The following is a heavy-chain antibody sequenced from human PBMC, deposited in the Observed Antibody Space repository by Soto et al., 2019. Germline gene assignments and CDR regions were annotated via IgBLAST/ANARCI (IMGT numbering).Heavy chain of an antibody. CDR1: GFTFSSYA. D-gene: IGHD4-4*01. Sequence: GESLKISCAASGFTFSSYAMSWVRQAPGKGLEWVSAISGSGGSTYYADSVKGRFTISRDNSKNTLYLQMNSLRAEDTAVYYCANDYSNYYYGMDVWGQGTTVTVSS. CDR2: ISGSGGST. CDR3: ANDYSNYYYGMDV. V-gene: IGHV3-23*01. J-gene: IGHJ6*02.